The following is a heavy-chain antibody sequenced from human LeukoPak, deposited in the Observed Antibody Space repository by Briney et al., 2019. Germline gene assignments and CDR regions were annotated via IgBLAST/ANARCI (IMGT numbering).Heavy chain of an antibody. CDR1: GYTFTGYY. CDR2: INPNSGGT. V-gene: IGHV1-2*02. CDR3: ARVSLSSSDWHFDL. Sequence: ASVKVSCKASGYTFTGYYMHWVRQAPGQGLEWMGWINPNSGGTNYVQKFQGRVTMTRDTSISTAYMELSRLRSDDTAVYYCARVSLSSSDWHFDLWGRGTLVTVSS. D-gene: IGHD6-6*01. J-gene: IGHJ2*01.